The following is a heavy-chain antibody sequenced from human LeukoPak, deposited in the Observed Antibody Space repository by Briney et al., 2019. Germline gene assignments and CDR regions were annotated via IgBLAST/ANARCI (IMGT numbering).Heavy chain of an antibody. J-gene: IGHJ5*02. Sequence: SETLSLTCTVSGGSISSYYWSWIRQPLGKGLERIGYIYYSGSTNYNPSLKSRVTISVDTSKNQFSLKLSSVTAADTAVYYCARDRCGGDCYSRWFDPWGQGTLVTVSS. CDR2: IYYSGST. CDR3: ARDRCGGDCYSRWFDP. D-gene: IGHD2-21*02. V-gene: IGHV4-59*01. CDR1: GGSISSYY.